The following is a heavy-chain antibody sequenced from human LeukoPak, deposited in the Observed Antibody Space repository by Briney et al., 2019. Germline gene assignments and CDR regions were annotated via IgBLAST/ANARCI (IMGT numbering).Heavy chain of an antibody. V-gene: IGHV3-15*01. J-gene: IGHJ4*02. Sequence: GGSLRLSCAASGFTFKNAWMTWVRLAPGKGLEWVGLIKNTVHGGTTESAAPVKGRFTISRDDSKNTLYLQMNNLTIEDTAVYYCTTMENYYENSRFDYWGQGTLVTVSS. D-gene: IGHD3-22*01. CDR3: TTMENYYENSRFDY. CDR2: IKNTVHGGTT. CDR1: GFTFKNAW.